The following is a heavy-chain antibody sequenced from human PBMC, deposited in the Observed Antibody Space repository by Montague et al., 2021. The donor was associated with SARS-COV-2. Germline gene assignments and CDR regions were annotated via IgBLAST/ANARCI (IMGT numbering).Heavy chain of an antibody. CDR3: ARLRGRGYYFDY. D-gene: IGHD1-26*01. Sequence: SETLSLTCTVSGGSISTYYWSWIRQPPGKGLDWIGYIYYSGSTNYNPSLKSRATISVDTSKNQFSLRLSSVTAADTAMYYCARLRGRGYYFDYWGQGTLVTVSS. CDR2: IYYSGST. CDR1: GGSISTYY. V-gene: IGHV4-59*08. J-gene: IGHJ4*02.